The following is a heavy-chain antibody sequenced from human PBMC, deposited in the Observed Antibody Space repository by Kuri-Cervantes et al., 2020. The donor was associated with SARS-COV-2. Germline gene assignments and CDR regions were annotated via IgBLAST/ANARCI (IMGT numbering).Heavy chain of an antibody. CDR1: EFNFRYYG. Sequence: GGSLRLSCVASEFNFRYYGMYWVRQAPGKGLEWLAVISHDGRDTYHGDSVKGRFTISRDNSKNTLYLQMNSLRPGDTAVYYCAKPGSLRGIIREDQYGLDVWGQGTTVTVSS. CDR3: AKPGSLRGIIREDQYGLDV. J-gene: IGHJ6*02. CDR2: ISHDGRDT. V-gene: IGHV3-30*18. D-gene: IGHD3-10*01.